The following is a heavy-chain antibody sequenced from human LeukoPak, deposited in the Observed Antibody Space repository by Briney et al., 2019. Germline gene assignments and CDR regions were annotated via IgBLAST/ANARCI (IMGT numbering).Heavy chain of an antibody. CDR3: ARGRGSYGRRTYYYYYMDV. J-gene: IGHJ6*03. CDR2: IKQDGSEK. Sequence: GGSLRLSCAASGFTFSSYWMSWVRQAPGKGLEWVANIKQDGSEKYYVDSVKGRFTISRDNAKNSLYLQMNSLRAEDTAVYYCARGRGSYGRRTYYYYYMDVWGKGTTVTVSS. V-gene: IGHV3-7*01. CDR1: GFTFSSYW. D-gene: IGHD5-18*01.